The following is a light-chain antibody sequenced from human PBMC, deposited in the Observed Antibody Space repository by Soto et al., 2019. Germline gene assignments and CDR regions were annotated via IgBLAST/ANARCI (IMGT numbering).Light chain of an antibody. CDR2: EVN. CDR1: SSDVGGYNY. Sequence: QSVLTQPPSASGSPGQSVAISCTGTSSDVGGYNYVSWYQQHPGKAPKLMIYEVNKRPSGVPDRFSGSKSGNTASLTVSGLQAEDEDDYYCSSYAGSSNVFRIGTKVTVL. J-gene: IGLJ1*01. V-gene: IGLV2-8*01. CDR3: SSYAGSSNV.